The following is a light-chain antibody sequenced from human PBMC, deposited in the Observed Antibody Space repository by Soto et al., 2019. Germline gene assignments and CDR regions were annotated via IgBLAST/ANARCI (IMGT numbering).Light chain of an antibody. CDR1: SSDIGTYNL. CDR3: CSYAGSSTLYV. CDR2: EVN. Sequence: QSVLTQPASVSGSPGQSITICCTGTSSDIGTYNLVSWYQQHPGKAPKLMIYEVNKRPSGVSDRFSGSKSGNTASLTISGLQAEDEADYYCCSYAGSSTLYVFGTGTKVTVL. V-gene: IGLV2-23*02. J-gene: IGLJ1*01.